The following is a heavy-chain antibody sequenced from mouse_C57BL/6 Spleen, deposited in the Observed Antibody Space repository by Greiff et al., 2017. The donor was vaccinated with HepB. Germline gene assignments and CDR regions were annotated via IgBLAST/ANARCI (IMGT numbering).Heavy chain of an antibody. D-gene: IGHD2-5*01. CDR2: INPGSGGT. V-gene: IGHV1-54*01. Sequence: QVQLQQSGAELVRPGTSVKVSCKASGYAFTNYLIEWVKQRPGQGLEWIGVINPGSGGTNYNEKFKGKATLTADKSSSTAYMQLSSLTSEDSAVYFCARSNSNYDYFDYWGQGTTLTVSS. CDR1: GYAFTNYL. J-gene: IGHJ2*01. CDR3: ARSNSNYDYFDY.